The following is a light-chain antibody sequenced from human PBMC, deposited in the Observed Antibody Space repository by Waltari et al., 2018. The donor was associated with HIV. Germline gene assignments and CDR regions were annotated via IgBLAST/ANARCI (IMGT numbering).Light chain of an antibody. J-gene: IGKJ4*01. CDR3: QQYYTTPPT. V-gene: IGKV4-1*01. CDR1: QSLLSSSNDKNY. Sequence: DIVMTQSPDSLAESLGERATIDCKSSQSLLSSSNDKNYLAWYQQKPGQPPRLLLVWASTRESGVPERFTGGGSGTYFTLTISSLQAEDVAVYYCQQYYTTPPTFGGGTKVEIK. CDR2: WAS.